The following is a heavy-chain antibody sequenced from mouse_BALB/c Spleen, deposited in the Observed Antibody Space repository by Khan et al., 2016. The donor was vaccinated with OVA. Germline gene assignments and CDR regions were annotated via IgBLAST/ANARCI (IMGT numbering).Heavy chain of an antibody. J-gene: IGHJ3*01. V-gene: IGHV3-2*02. CDR2: INYSGST. D-gene: IGHD3-3*01. Sequence: EVQLQESGPGLVKPSQSLSLTCTVTGYSITSAYAWNWIRQFPGNRLEWMGYINYSGSTSYTPSLKSRISITRDTSKNQFFLQLNSVTADNTGTYYCARGRDYWGQETLVTVSA. CDR1: GYSITSAYA. CDR3: ARGRDY.